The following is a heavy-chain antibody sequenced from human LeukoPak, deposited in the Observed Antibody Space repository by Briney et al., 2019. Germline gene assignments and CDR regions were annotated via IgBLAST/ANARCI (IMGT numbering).Heavy chain of an antibody. CDR3: ARVMWLTNYGMDV. Sequence: GGSLRLSCAASGLTVSSYWMSWVRQAPGKGLDWVANIKQDESEKYYVDSVRGRFTISRDNAKNSLYLQMNSLRAEDTAVYYCARVMWLTNYGMDVWGQGTTVTVSS. V-gene: IGHV3-7*01. CDR1: GLTVSSYW. CDR2: IKQDESEK. D-gene: IGHD5-12*01. J-gene: IGHJ6*02.